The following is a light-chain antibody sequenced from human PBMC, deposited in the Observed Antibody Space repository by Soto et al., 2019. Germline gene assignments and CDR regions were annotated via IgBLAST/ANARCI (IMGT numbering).Light chain of an antibody. V-gene: IGKV3-15*01. CDR3: QQYNNWPWT. CDR1: QSISSTY. Sequence: EILLTQSPGTLSLSPGERATLSCRASQSISSTYLAWYQHKPGQAPRLLIYGVSTRATGIPARFSGSGSGTEFTLTISSLQSEDFAVYYCQQYNNWPWTFGQGTKV. CDR2: GVS. J-gene: IGKJ1*01.